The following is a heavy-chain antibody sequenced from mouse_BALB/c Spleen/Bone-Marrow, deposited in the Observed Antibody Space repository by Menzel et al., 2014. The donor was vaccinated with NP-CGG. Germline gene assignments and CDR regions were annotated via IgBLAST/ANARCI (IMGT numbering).Heavy chain of an antibody. J-gene: IGHJ1*01. Sequence: LEESGAELARPGASVKMSCKASSYTFTSYTMHWVKQRPGQGLEWIGYINPSSGYTNYNQKFKDKATLTADKSSSTAYMQLSSLTSEDSAVYYCARSIRWYFDVWGAGTTVTVSS. V-gene: IGHV1-4*01. CDR1: SYTFTSYT. CDR3: ARSIRWYFDV. CDR2: INPSSGYT. D-gene: IGHD1-1*01.